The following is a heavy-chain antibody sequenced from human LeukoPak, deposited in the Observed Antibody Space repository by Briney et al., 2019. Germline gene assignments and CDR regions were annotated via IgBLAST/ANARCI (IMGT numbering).Heavy chain of an antibody. J-gene: IGHJ3*02. V-gene: IGHV4-4*07. D-gene: IGHD6-13*01. Sequence: SETLSLTCTVSGGSISSYYWSWIRQPAGKGLEWIGRIYTSGSTNYNPSLKSRVTMSVDTSKNQFSLKLSSVTAADTAVYYCARVGIQGIAFSDAFDIWGQGTMVTVSS. CDR3: ARVGIQGIAFSDAFDI. CDR2: IYTSGST. CDR1: GGSISSYY.